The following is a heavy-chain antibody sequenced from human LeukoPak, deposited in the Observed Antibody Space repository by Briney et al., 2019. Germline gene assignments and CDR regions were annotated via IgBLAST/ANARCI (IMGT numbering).Heavy chain of an antibody. CDR2: IYHSGHT. D-gene: IGHD1-1*01. CDR1: GASVSSDY. CDR3: AKDLTTAPGNVFHFDH. V-gene: IGHV4-59*02. J-gene: IGHJ4*02. Sequence: SETLSLTCTVSGASVSSDYWSWIRQSPGKGLEWIGYIYHSGHTMSNPSLKSRVSLSLDTSNNQFSLKLSSVTAADTALYYCAKDLTTAPGNVFHFDHWGQGILVTVSS.